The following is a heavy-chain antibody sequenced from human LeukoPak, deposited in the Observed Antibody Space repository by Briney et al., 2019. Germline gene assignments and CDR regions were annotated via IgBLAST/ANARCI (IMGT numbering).Heavy chain of an antibody. Sequence: SETLSLTCTVSGGSISSYYWSWIRQPPGKGLEWIGYIYYSGSTNYNPSLKSRVTISVDTSKNQFSLKLSSVTAADTAVYYCARRAVLLGFFDYWGQGTLVTVSS. CDR2: IYYSGST. V-gene: IGHV4-59*01. D-gene: IGHD3-10*01. J-gene: IGHJ4*02. CDR1: GGSISSYY. CDR3: ARRAVLLGFFDY.